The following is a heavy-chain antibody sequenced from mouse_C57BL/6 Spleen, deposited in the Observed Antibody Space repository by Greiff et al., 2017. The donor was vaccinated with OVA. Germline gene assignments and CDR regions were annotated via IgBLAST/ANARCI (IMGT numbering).Heavy chain of an antibody. V-gene: IGHV1-82*01. CDR1: GYAFSSSW. J-gene: IGHJ4*01. CDR2: IYPGDGDT. CDR3: ARSSYYYGSTPRYAMDY. Sequence: VQLQQSGPELVKPGASVKISCKASGYAFSSSWMNWVKQRPGKGLEWIGRIYPGDGDTNYNGKFKGKATLTADKSSSTAYMQLSSLTSEDSAVYFCARSSYYYGSTPRYAMDYWGQGTSVTVSS. D-gene: IGHD1-1*01.